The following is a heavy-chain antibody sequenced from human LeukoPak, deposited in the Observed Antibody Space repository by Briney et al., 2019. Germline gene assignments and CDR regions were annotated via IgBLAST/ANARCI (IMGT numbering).Heavy chain of an antibody. Sequence: SVKVSCKASGGTFSSYAISWVRQAPGQGLEWMGGIIPIFGTANYAQKFQGRVTITADESTSTAYMELSSLRSEDTAVYYCARDGVVPAATYYYYGMDVWGQGTTVTVSS. V-gene: IGHV1-69*13. CDR2: IIPIFGTA. CDR1: GGTFSSYA. D-gene: IGHD2-2*01. J-gene: IGHJ6*02. CDR3: ARDGVVPAATYYYYGMDV.